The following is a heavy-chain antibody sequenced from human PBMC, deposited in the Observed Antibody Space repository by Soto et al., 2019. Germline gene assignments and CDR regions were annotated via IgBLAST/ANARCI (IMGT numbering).Heavy chain of an antibody. Sequence: QVQLVQSGAEVKKPGASVKVSCKASGYTFTSNDIYWVRQASGQGPEWMGWMNPKTGDSNSAEKCQGRLRMTRNTSTNTAYMELSSLTSEDTAVYYCARGRPGGGIKRSWFDPWGQGTLVTVST. CDR1: GYTFTSND. D-gene: IGHD1-1*01. CDR3: ARGRPGGGIKRSWFDP. V-gene: IGHV1-8*01. CDR2: MNPKTGDS. J-gene: IGHJ5*02.